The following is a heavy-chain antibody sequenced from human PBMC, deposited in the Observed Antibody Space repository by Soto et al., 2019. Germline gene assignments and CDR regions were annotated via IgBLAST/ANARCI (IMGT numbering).Heavy chain of an antibody. CDR1: GFSFVNYA. CDR2: LSGSGTST. CDR3: AKATTNGGWFNPFDS. V-gene: IGHV3-23*01. D-gene: IGHD6-19*01. J-gene: IGHJ4*02. Sequence: GGSLRLSCAASGFSFVNYAMNWVRQAPGKGLEWVSGLSGSGTSTYYADSVKGRFTISKDNSRDTLFLQMNSLTADDTAVYYCAKATTNGGWFNPFDSWGQGALVTVSS.